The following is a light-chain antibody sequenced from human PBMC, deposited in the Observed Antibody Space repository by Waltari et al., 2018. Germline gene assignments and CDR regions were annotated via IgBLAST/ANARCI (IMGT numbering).Light chain of an antibody. CDR1: QSVSSIS. V-gene: IGKV3-20*01. CDR3: QQYDGSAVT. CDR2: GTS. J-gene: IGKJ4*01. Sequence: IVLTQSPDTLSLSLGERATLSCRASQSVSSISLAWYQQKPGQAPRLLIYGTSSRATGFPDRFSGSGSGTDFTLTISRLEPEDFAVYHCQQYDGSAVTFGGGTKVEIK.